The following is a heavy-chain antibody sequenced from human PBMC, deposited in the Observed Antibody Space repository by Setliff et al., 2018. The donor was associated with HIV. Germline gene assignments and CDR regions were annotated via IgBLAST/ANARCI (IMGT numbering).Heavy chain of an antibody. Sequence: GGSLRLSCAASGLIFSSYWMSWVRQAPGKGLEWVANIKQDGSEKYYVDSVKGRFTISRDGAKNSLYLQMNSLRAEDTAVYYCATDRGTYWGQGTLVTVSS. CDR3: ATDRGTY. CDR1: GLIFSSYW. V-gene: IGHV3-7*03. CDR2: IKQDGSEK. D-gene: IGHD1-7*01. J-gene: IGHJ4*02.